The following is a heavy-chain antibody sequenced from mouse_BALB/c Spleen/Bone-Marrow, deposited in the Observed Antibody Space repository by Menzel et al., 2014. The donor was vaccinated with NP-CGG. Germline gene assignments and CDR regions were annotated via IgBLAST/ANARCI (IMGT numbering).Heavy chain of an antibody. J-gene: IGHJ2*01. Sequence: VQLQESGAELVKPGASVKLSCKTSGYTFTSYWMHWVKQRPGQGLEWIGEIDPSDSCTNYNQKFKGKATLTVDKSSSTAYMQLSSLTSEDSAVYYCARGLYGNSGYWGQGTTLTVSS. V-gene: IGHV1-69*02. CDR3: ARGLYGNSGY. CDR1: GYTFTSYW. D-gene: IGHD2-1*01. CDR2: IDPSDSCT.